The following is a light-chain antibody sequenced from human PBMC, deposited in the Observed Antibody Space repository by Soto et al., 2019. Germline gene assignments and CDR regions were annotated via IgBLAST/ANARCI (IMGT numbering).Light chain of an antibody. J-gene: IGKJ4*01. CDR2: DAS. V-gene: IGKV3-11*01. CDR3: QQRSSWLS. CDR1: QSVRTY. Sequence: DIVLTQSPATLALSPGERATLSCRASQSVRTYLAWYQQKPGQAPRLLIYDASNRATGIPARFSGSGSGTDFTLTISSLEPADFAIYYCQQRSSWLSFGGGTKVEIK.